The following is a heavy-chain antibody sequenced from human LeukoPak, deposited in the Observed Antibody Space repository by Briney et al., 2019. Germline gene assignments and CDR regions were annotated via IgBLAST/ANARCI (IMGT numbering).Heavy chain of an antibody. D-gene: IGHD2-15*01. CDR3: ARGGRQKEVLLGYYYYYMDV. CDR2: IYYSGST. Sequence: SETLSLTCTVSGGSISSYYWSWIRQPPGKGLEWIGYIYYSGSTNYNPSLKSRVTISVDTSKNQFSLKLSSVTAADTAVYYCARGGRQKEVLLGYYYYYMDVWGKGTTVTVSS. CDR1: GGSISSYY. V-gene: IGHV4-59*01. J-gene: IGHJ6*03.